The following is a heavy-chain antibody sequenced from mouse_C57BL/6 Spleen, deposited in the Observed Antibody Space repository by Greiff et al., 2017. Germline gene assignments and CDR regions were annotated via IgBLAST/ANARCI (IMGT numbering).Heavy chain of an antibody. CDR1: GYTFTSYW. CDR3: ARGREYFDV. CDR2: IDPSDSYT. Sequence: QVQLQQPGAELVMPGASVKLSCKASGYTFTSYWMHWVKQRPGQGLEWIGEIDPSDSYTNYNQKFKGKSTLTVDKSSSTAYMQLSSLTSEDSAVYYCARGREYFDVWGTGTTVTVSS. V-gene: IGHV1-69*01. J-gene: IGHJ1*03.